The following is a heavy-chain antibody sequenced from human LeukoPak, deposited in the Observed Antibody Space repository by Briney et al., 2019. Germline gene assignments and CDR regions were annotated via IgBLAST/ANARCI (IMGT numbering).Heavy chain of an antibody. D-gene: IGHD6-19*01. CDR1: GFTFSSYA. J-gene: IGHJ4*02. V-gene: IGHV3-23*01. CDR3: ASYIAVAGTPFDY. Sequence: PGGSLRLSCAASGFTFSSYAMSWVRQAPGKGLEWVSGISGSGGSTYYADSVKGRFTISRDNSKNTLYLQMNSLRAEDTAVYYCASYIAVAGTPFDYWGQGTLVTVSS. CDR2: ISGSGGST.